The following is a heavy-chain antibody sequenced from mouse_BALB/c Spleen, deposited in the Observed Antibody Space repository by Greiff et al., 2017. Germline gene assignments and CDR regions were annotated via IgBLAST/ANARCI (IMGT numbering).Heavy chain of an antibody. D-gene: IGHD2-2*01. J-gene: IGHJ1*01. CDR3: ARKGYDDFDV. CDR1: GYTFTSYT. CDR2: INPSSGYT. Sequence: VQLKQSGAELARPGASVKMSCKASGYTFTSYTMHWVKQRHGQGLEWIGYINPSSGYTNYNQKFKDKATLTADKSSSTAYMQLSSLTSEDSAVYYCARKGYDDFDVWGAGTTVTVSS. V-gene: IGHV1-4*01.